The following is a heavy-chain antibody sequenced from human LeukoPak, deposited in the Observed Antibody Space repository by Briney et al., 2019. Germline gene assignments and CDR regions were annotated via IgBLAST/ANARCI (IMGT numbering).Heavy chain of an antibody. V-gene: IGHV3-7*03. CDR3: AKANYGDYPTFDY. D-gene: IGHD4-17*01. J-gene: IGHJ4*02. Sequence: GGSLRLSCAASGFTFSDYWMSWVRQAPGKGLEWVANIKQDGSKQYYVDSAKGRFTISRDNSKNTLYLQMNSLRAEDTAVYYCAKANYGDYPTFDYWGQGTLVTVSS. CDR2: IKQDGSKQ. CDR1: GFTFSDYW.